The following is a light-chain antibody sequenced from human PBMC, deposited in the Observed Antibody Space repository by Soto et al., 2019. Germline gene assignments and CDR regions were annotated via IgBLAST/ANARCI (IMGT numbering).Light chain of an antibody. CDR2: DAS. Sequence: EIVLTQSPATLSLSLGERATLSCRASQSIGSYLAWYQHELGQPPRLLIYDASNRATGIPVRFSGSGSGTDFTLTISSLEPEDFAVYYCQQRSTWPPFSFGPGTKWIT. V-gene: IGKV3-11*01. CDR1: QSIGSY. J-gene: IGKJ3*01. CDR3: QQRSTWPPFS.